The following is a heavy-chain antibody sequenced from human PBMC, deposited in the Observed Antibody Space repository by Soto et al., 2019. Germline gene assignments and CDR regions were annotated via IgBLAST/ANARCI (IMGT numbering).Heavy chain of an antibody. D-gene: IGHD5-18*01. CDR1: GFTFSSYS. V-gene: IGHV3-48*01. Sequence: EVQLVESGGGLVQPGGSLRLSCAASGFTFSSYSMNWVRQAPGKGLEWVSYISSSSSTIYYADSVKGRFTISRDNAKNSLYLQRNSLRAEDTAVYYCARVRGGYIDYWGQGTLVTVSS. CDR2: ISSSSSTI. J-gene: IGHJ4*02. CDR3: ARVRGGYIDY.